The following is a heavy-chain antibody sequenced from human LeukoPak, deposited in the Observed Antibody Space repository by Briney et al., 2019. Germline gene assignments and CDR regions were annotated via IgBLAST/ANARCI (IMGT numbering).Heavy chain of an antibody. Sequence: GGSLRLSCAASGFTVSSNYMTWVRQAPGKGLEWVANIKQDGSERNYVDSVRGRFTVSRDNAKNSLYLQMNSLRVEDTAVYYCAREVAARRLGSWVDPWGQGTPVIVSS. CDR3: AREVAARRLGSWVDP. CDR2: IKQDGSER. V-gene: IGHV3-7*01. J-gene: IGHJ5*01. CDR1: GFTVSSNY. D-gene: IGHD6-6*01.